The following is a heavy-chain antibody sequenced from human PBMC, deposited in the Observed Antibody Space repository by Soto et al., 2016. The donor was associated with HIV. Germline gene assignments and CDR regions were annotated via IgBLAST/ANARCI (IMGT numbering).Heavy chain of an antibody. CDR1: GFTFSSYA. CDR2: ISGSGGST. V-gene: IGHV3-23*01. Sequence: EVQLLESGGGLVQPGGSLRLSCAAYGFTFSSYAMSWVRQAPGKGLEWVSAISGSGGSTYYADSVKGQFTISRDNSKNTLYLQMNSLRAEDTAVYYCAKDGVFFGVVTRNWFDPWGQGTLVTVSS. CDR3: AKDGVFFGVVTRNWFDP. J-gene: IGHJ5*02. D-gene: IGHD3-3*01.